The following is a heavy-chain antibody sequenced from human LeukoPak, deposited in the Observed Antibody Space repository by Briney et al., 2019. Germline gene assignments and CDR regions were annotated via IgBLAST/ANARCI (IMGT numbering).Heavy chain of an antibody. V-gene: IGHV1-24*01. CDR1: GYTFTNFG. CDR2: FDPEDGET. D-gene: IGHD3-9*01. Sequence: GASVKVSCKASGYTFTNFGISWVRQAPGKGLEWMGGFDPEDGETIYAQKFQGRVTMTEDTSTDTAYMELSSLRSEDTAVYYCATGGPLILRYFDWLSPNPQTQKTTLSNWFDPWGQGTLVTVSS. J-gene: IGHJ5*02. CDR3: ATGGPLILRYFDWLSPNPQTQKTTLSNWFDP.